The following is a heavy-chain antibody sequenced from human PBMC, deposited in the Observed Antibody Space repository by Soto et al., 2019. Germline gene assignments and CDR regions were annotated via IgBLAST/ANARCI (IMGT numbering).Heavy chain of an antibody. CDR3: AASYDSGFDP. CDR2: IKPDNGDT. D-gene: IGHD5-12*01. Sequence: QLQLVQSGAEVERPGASVRVSCKAYGYPFSKYGISWIRQAPGQGLEWMGWIKPDNGDTNYAQKFQGRVTMTTDTSSITPYVVMRSLISDDAAVYYCAASYDSGFDPWGQGTLVSVSS. V-gene: IGHV1-18*04. J-gene: IGHJ5*02. CDR1: GYPFSKYG.